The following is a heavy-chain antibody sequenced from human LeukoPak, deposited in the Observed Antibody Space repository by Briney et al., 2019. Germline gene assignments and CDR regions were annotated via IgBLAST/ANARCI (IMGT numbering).Heavy chain of an antibody. J-gene: IGHJ4*02. CDR3: ARGIGGSYYVGYYFDY. V-gene: IGHV1-46*01. CDR2: INPSGGST. Sequence: ASVKVSSKASGYTFTSYYMHWVRQAPGQGLEWMGIINPSGGSTSYAQKFQGRVTMTRDTSTSTVYMELSSLRSEDTAVYYCARGIGGSYYVGYYFDYWGQGTLVTVSS. D-gene: IGHD1-26*01. CDR1: GYTFTSYY.